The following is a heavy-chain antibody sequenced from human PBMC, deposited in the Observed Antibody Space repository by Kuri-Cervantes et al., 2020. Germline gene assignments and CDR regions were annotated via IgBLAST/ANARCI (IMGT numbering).Heavy chain of an antibody. CDR2: INPNSGGT. V-gene: IGHV1-2*04. D-gene: IGHD3/OR15-3a*01. CDR3: ARVSGLLYFDY. Sequence: ASVKVSCKASGYTFTGYYMHWVRQAPGQGLEWMGWINPNSGGTNYARKFQGWVTMTRDTSISTAYMELSRLRSDDTAVYYCARVSGLLYFDYWGQGTLVTVSS. CDR1: GYTFTGYY. J-gene: IGHJ4*02.